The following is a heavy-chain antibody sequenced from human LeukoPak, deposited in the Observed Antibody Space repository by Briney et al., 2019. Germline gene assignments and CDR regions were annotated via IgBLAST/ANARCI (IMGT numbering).Heavy chain of an antibody. CDR3: ARGLIVVANTGTFDF. Sequence: PSETLSLTCTVSGGPLSSSYWNWIRQPPGKGLEWMGYIYYTGETSYNPSLKNRVTISADTSKNQFSLNLTSVTAADTAVYYCARGLIVVANTGTFDFWGQGTMVTVSS. CDR2: IYYTGET. J-gene: IGHJ3*01. D-gene: IGHD3-22*01. V-gene: IGHV4-59*01. CDR1: GGPLSSSY.